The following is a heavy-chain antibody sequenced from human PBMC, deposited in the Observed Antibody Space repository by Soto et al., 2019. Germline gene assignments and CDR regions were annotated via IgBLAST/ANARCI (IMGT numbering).Heavy chain of an antibody. D-gene: IGHD6-6*01. CDR1: GYTFTGYY. CDR2: INPNSGGT. V-gene: IGHV1-2*02. CDR3: ARDRIAARQNYYYYYGMDV. Sequence: GAAVKVSCKASGYTFTGYYMHWVRQAPGQGLEWMGWINPNSGGTNYAQKFQGRVTMTRDTSISTAYMELSRLRSDDTVVYYCARDRIAARQNYYYYYGMDVWGQGTTVTVSS. J-gene: IGHJ6*02.